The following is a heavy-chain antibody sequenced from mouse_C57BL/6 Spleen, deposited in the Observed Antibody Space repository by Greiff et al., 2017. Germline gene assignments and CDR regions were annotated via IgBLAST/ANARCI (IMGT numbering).Heavy chain of an antibody. Sequence: DVQLQESGPGLVKPSQSLSLTCSVTGYSITSGYYWNWIRQFPGNKLEWMGYISYDGSNNYNPSLKNRISITRDTSKNQFFLKLNSVTTEDTATYYCAREGLLNAMDYWGQGTSVTVSS. V-gene: IGHV3-6*01. CDR3: AREGLLNAMDY. CDR1: GYSITSGYY. J-gene: IGHJ4*01. D-gene: IGHD2-3*01. CDR2: ISYDGSN.